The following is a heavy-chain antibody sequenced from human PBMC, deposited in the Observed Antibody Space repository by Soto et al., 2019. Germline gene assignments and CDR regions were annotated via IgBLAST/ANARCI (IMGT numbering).Heavy chain of an antibody. CDR1: GFTVSSNY. CDR2: IYSGGST. Sequence: EVQLVESGGGLVQPGGSLRLSCAASGFTVSSNYMSWVRQAPGKGLEWVSVIYSGGSTYYADSVKGRFTISSDNSKNTLYLQMNSLSADDTAVYYCARDSNDYCDYGVFYYWGQGTPVPVSS. V-gene: IGHV3-66*01. J-gene: IGHJ4*02. CDR3: ARDSNDYCDYGVFYY. D-gene: IGHD4-17*01.